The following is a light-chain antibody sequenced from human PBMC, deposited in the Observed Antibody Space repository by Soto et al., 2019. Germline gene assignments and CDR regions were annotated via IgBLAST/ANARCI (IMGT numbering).Light chain of an antibody. CDR3: QQTYSFPVT. CDR2: IAS. CDR1: QDIGSY. Sequence: IRITRAPSCVSSYAAESVTITCGASQDIGSYLAWYQLIPGKAPKLLIYIASSLESGVPSRFRGSGSVTDFTLTISSLQPEDFALYYCQQTYSFPVTFGQGTRLEI. J-gene: IGKJ5*01. V-gene: IGKV1-12*01.